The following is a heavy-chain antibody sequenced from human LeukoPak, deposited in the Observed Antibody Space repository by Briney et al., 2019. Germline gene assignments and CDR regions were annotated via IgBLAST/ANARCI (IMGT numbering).Heavy chain of an antibody. CDR1: GGTFSSYA. J-gene: IGHJ4*02. CDR3: ARASTPQEGSTRLDY. Sequence: SSVKVSCKASGGTFSSYAISWVRQAPGQGLEWMGRIIPIYGIANYAQKFQGRVTITADKSTSTAYMELSSLRSEDTAVYDCARASTPQEGSTRLDYWGQGTLVTVSS. V-gene: IGHV1-69*04. CDR2: IIPIYGIA.